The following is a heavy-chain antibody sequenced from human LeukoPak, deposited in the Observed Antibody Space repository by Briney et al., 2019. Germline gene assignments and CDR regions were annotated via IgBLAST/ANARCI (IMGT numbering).Heavy chain of an antibody. J-gene: IGHJ6*02. CDR3: ARASRTMVRGVQIYGMDV. D-gene: IGHD3-10*01. V-gene: IGHV4-31*03. CDR1: GGSISSGGYY. CDR2: IYYSGST. Sequence: SETLSLTCTVSGGSISSGGYYWSWIRQHPGKGLEWIGYIYYSGSTYYNPSLKSRVTISVDTSKNQFSLKLSSVTAADTAVYYCARASRTMVRGVQIYGMDVWGQGTTVTVSS.